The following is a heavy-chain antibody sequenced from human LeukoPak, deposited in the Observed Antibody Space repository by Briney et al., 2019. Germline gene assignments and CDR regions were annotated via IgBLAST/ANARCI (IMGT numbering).Heavy chain of an antibody. Sequence: GSLRLSCAASGFTVSSNYMSWVRQAPGKGLEWVSVIYSGGSTYYADSVKGRFTISRDNSKNTLYLQMNSLRAEDTAVYYCARAWVVAGTGGYYFDYWGQGTLVTVSS. CDR2: IYSGGST. D-gene: IGHD6-19*01. CDR3: ARAWVVAGTGGYYFDY. J-gene: IGHJ4*02. V-gene: IGHV3-53*01. CDR1: GFTVSSNY.